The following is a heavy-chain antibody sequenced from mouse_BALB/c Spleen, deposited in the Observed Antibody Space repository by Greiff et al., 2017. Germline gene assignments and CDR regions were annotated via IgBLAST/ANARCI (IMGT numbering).Heavy chain of an antibody. J-gene: IGHJ1*01. CDR3: ARGDRYEWYFDV. Sequence: QVQLKESGPGLVAPSQSLSITCTVSGFSLTSYGVHWVRQPPGKGLEWLGVIWAGGSTNYNSALMSRLSISKDNSKSQVFLKMNSLQTDDTAMYYCARGDRYEWYFDVWGAGTTVTVSS. CDR1: GFSLTSYG. D-gene: IGHD2-14*01. CDR2: IWAGGST. V-gene: IGHV2-9*02.